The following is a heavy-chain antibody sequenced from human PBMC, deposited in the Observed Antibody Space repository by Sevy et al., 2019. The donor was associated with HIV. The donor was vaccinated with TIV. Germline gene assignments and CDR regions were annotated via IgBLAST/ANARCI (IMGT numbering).Heavy chain of an antibody. CDR1: GFTFRRYA. Sequence: GGYLRLYCAASGFTFRRYAMHWVRQAPGQGLESVAVISYDGGKTYHADSVKGRFTISRDNSENTLYLQMNSLRAEDTAVYYCTRDGGGDYFDYWGLGILVTVSS. CDR3: TRDGGGDYFDY. V-gene: IGHV3-30*04. D-gene: IGHD2-15*01. J-gene: IGHJ4*02. CDR2: ISYDGGKT.